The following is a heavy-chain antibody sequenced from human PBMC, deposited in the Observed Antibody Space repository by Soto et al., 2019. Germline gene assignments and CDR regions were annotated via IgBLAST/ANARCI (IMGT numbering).Heavy chain of an antibody. Sequence: QVQLQESGPGLVKPSETLSLTCTVSGGSISSYYWSWIRQPAGKGLEWIGRISTTETTNYNPSLKSRVPMSLDTSKSQVSLKLSSGTAADAAVYYCAGNIAAAGRRYYGMDVWGQGTTVTVSS. CDR1: GGSISSYY. V-gene: IGHV4-4*07. CDR2: ISTTETT. J-gene: IGHJ6*02. D-gene: IGHD6-13*01. CDR3: AGNIAAAGRRYYGMDV.